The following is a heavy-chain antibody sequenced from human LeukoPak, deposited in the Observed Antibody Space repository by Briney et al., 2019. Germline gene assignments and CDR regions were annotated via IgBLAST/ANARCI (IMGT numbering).Heavy chain of an antibody. Sequence: SETLPLTCTVSGRSISSFYWSWIRQPPGQGLEWLGYIYYTGSTNYNPSLKSRVTISVDTSENRFSLKLSSVTAADTAVYYCAITRGYSYGYLDYWGQGTLVTVSS. D-gene: IGHD5-18*01. CDR2: IYYTGST. V-gene: IGHV4-59*08. CDR3: AITRGYSYGYLDY. J-gene: IGHJ4*02. CDR1: GRSISSFY.